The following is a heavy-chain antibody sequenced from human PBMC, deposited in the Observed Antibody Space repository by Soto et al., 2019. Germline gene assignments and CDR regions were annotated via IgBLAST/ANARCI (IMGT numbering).Heavy chain of an antibody. D-gene: IGHD3-16*01. CDR1: GYTFTSYA. J-gene: IGHJ6*02. V-gene: IGHV1-3*01. CDR3: ARDHWRPSTLHYGMDV. CDR2: INAGNGNT. Sequence: ASVKVSCKASGYTFTSYAMHWVRQAPGQRLEWMGWINAGNGNTKYSQKFQGRVTITRDTSASTAYMELSSLRSEDTAVYYCARDHWRPSTLHYGMDVWGQGTTVTVSS.